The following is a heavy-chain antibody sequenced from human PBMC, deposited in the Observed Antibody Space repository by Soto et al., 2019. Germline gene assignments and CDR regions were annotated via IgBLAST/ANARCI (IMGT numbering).Heavy chain of an antibody. CDR3: ARGNYHGSGAPDY. D-gene: IGHD3-10*01. Sequence: GGSLRLSCAASGFTFRSYGMHWVRQAPGKGLEWVAVIWCDGSNKYYADSVKGRFTISRDNSKNTLYLQMNSLRAEDTAVYYCARGNYHGSGAPDYWGQGTLLTVSS. CDR2: IWCDGSNK. J-gene: IGHJ4*02. V-gene: IGHV3-33*01. CDR1: GFTFRSYG.